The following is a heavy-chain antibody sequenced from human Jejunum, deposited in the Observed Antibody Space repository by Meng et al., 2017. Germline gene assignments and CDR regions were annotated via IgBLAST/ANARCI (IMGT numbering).Heavy chain of an antibody. D-gene: IGHD1-14*01. J-gene: IGHJ4*02. CDR1: GGSSSGFY. CDR2: IHPSGST. V-gene: IGHV4-34*01. CDR3: TRGTDRAKSGDY. Sequence: QVQLQRWGAGLLKPSETLSLTCAVYGGSSSGFYLSWIRQPPGKGLEWIGEIHPSGSTDYNPSLKSRLTISLDTSKNQFSLSLNSATAADTGIYYCTRGTDRAKSGDYWGQGTLVTVSS.